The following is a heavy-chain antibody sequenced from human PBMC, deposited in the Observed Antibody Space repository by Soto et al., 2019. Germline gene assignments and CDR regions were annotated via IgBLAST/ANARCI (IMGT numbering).Heavy chain of an antibody. CDR3: ARQGLYGSDWDGMDV. CDR1: GYVFANYW. V-gene: IGHV5-51*01. D-gene: IGHD2-2*02. Sequence: PGESLKISCKASGYVFANYWIGWVRQMPGKGLEWMGIIYPGDSDTKYGPSLQVQVTISADNSISTAYLQWSSLKASDTAMYYCARQGLYGSDWDGMDVWGQGTTVTVSS. J-gene: IGHJ6*02. CDR2: IYPGDSDT.